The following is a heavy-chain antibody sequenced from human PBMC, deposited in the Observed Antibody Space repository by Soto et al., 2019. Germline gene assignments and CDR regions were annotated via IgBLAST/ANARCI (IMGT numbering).Heavy chain of an antibody. D-gene: IGHD3-10*01. CDR2: INPSGGST. V-gene: IGHV1-46*01. Sequence: ASVKVSCKASGYTFSRYYLHWVRQAPGQGLEWMGIINPSGGSTSYAQKFQGRVTLTRDTSTSTAYMELSSLKSEDTAVYYCARDQDGWGSYYFNWFDPWGQGTLVTVSS. J-gene: IGHJ5*02. CDR1: GYTFSRYY. CDR3: ARDQDGWGSYYFNWFDP.